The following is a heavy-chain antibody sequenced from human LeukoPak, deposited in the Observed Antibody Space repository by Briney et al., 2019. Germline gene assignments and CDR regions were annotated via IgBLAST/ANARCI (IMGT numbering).Heavy chain of an antibody. Sequence: GGSLRLSSAVSGFTFSTYGMNWVRQAPGKGLEWVSAISDNGERTYYADSVKGRFAISRDNSKSTLYLQMNSLRAEDTAIYYCAKERGVAKPFDYWGQGTLVTVSS. CDR1: GFTFSTYG. J-gene: IGHJ4*02. CDR2: ISDNGERT. V-gene: IGHV3-23*01. CDR3: AKERGVAKPFDY. D-gene: IGHD2-8*02.